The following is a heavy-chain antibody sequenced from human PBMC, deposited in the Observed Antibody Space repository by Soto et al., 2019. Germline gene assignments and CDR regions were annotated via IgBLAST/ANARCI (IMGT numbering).Heavy chain of an antibody. J-gene: IGHJ4*02. D-gene: IGHD5-12*01. CDR2: ISSTTTYT. CDR1: GFTFSNYY. V-gene: IGHV3-11*05. Sequence: QVQLVESGGGLVKPGGSLRLFCAVSGFTFSNYYMNWIRQAPGKGLEWVSYISSTTTYTNYADSVKGRFTISRDNAKNSLYLQMNSLRAEDTAVYYCARDPGDGYNLFYDYWGQGTLVTVSS. CDR3: ARDPGDGYNLFYDY.